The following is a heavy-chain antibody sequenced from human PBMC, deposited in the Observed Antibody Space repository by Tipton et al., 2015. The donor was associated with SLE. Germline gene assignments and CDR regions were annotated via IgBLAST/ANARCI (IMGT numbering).Heavy chain of an antibody. CDR3: ARTADCSSTSCYTGGGYFHH. J-gene: IGHJ1*01. CDR1: GFTFSSYS. CDR2: ISSISSDI. D-gene: IGHD2-2*02. Sequence: SLRLSCAASGFTFSSYSMNWVRQAPGKGLEWVSSISSISSDIYYADSVKGRFTISRDTAKNSLYLQMNSLRTEDTAVYYCARTADCSSTSCYTGGGYFHHWGQGTLVTVSS. V-gene: IGHV3-21*01.